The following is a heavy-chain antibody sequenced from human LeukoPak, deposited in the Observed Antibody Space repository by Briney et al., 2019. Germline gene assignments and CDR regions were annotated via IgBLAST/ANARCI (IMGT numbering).Heavy chain of an antibody. CDR3: ARAFDTPMAESSHY. J-gene: IGHJ4*02. Sequence: GGSLRLSCAASGFTLSSYSMNWVRQAPGKGLEWVSSISSSSSDINYADSVKGRFTISRDNAKNSLYLQMNGLRAEDTAVYYCARAFDTPMAESSHYWGQGTLVTVSS. D-gene: IGHD5-18*01. CDR2: ISSSSSDI. V-gene: IGHV3-21*01. CDR1: GFTLSSYS.